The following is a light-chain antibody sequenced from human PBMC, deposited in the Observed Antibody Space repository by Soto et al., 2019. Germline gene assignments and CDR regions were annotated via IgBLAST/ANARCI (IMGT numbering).Light chain of an antibody. CDR1: QSVSSY. CDR3: QQRSNWPIT. Sequence: EIVLTQSPATLSLSPGERVTLSCRASQSVSSYLAWYQQKPGQAPRLLIYDASNRATGIAARFSGSGSGTDLTLTISSLKPEDFAVDYCQQRSNWPITVGGGTKVDIK. CDR2: DAS. V-gene: IGKV3-11*01. J-gene: IGKJ4*01.